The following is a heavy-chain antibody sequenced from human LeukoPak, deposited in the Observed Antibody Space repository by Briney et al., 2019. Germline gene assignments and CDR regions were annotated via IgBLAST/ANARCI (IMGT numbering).Heavy chain of an antibody. CDR3: ARMTGSYHSPLGY. CDR2: IYPGDSQT. V-gene: IGHV5-51*01. D-gene: IGHD1-26*01. Sequence: GEPLKISCQGSGYSFTSSWIGWVRQMPGKGLEWMGIIYPGDSQTRYSPSFQGQVTISADKSISTAYLQWSSLKASDTATYYCARMTGSYHSPLGYWGQGTLVTVSS. CDR1: GYSFTSSW. J-gene: IGHJ4*02.